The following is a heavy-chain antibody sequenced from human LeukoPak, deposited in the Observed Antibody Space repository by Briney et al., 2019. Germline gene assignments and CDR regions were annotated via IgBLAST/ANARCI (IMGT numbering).Heavy chain of an antibody. D-gene: IGHD5-18*01. J-gene: IGHJ4*02. Sequence: GGSLRLSCAASGFTFSSYGMHWVRQAPGKGLEYVSTISSNGASTYYADSVKGRFTISRDNSKNTLYLQVGSLRPEDMAVYYCARGASILLWLLDYWGQGTLVTVSS. CDR2: ISSNGAST. CDR1: GFTFSSYG. CDR3: ARGASILLWLLDY. V-gene: IGHV3-64*02.